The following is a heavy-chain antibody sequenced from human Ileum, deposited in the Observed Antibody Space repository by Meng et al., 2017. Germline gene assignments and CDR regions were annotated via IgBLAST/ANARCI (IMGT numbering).Heavy chain of an antibody. CDR3: ARYGGSGSYWHFDP. CDR1: GGSFCGYY. CDR2: IHHSGST. V-gene: IGHV4-34*01. Sequence: QVQLQQWGAGLLKPAETLSPTCAGYGGSFCGYYWTWIGQPPGKGLEWIGEIHHSGSTNYNPSLKSRVTMSIDTSKIQFSLELSSVTAADAAVYYCARYGGSGSYWHFDPWGRGTLVTVSS. J-gene: IGHJ2*01. D-gene: IGHD3-10*01.